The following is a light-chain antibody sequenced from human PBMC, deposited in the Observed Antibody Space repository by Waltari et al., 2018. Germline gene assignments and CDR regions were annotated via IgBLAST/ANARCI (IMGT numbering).Light chain of an antibody. V-gene: IGLV1-44*01. CDR1: SSNIGRNG. CDR2: TDS. J-gene: IGLJ3*02. Sequence: QSVLTQPPSASGTPGQGVTVSCSGSSSNIGRNGVSWYQQVPGTAPKLLIHTDSQRPSGVLDRFSGSKSGTSASLAISGLQSADEAHYYCAAWDDSLNGRVFGGGTKVTVL. CDR3: AAWDDSLNGRV.